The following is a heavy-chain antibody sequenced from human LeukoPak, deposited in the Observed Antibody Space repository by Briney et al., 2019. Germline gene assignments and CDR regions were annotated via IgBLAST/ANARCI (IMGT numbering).Heavy chain of an antibody. V-gene: IGHV4-34*01. J-gene: IGHJ4*02. CDR3: ASPRDGAVDY. D-gene: IGHD4-17*01. CDR1: GGSFSGYY. Sequence: PSETLSLTCAVYGGSFSGYYWSWIRQPPGKGLEWIGEINHSGSTNYNPSLKSRVTISVDTSENQFSLKLSSVTAADTAVYYCASPRDGAVDYRGQGTLVTVSS. CDR2: INHSGST.